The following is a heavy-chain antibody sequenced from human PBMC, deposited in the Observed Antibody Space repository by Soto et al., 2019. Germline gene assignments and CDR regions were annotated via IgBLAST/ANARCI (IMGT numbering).Heavy chain of an antibody. CDR3: ARGYRQTGKSSSCVFDY. CDR2: IFYSGST. J-gene: IGHJ4*02. V-gene: IGHV4-31*03. CDR1: GGSITSGGYY. D-gene: IGHD6-13*01. Sequence: QVQLQESGPGLVKPSQTLSLICTVSGGSITSGGYYWNWIRQHPGKGLEWIGYIFYSGSTYYNPYHRRRVTLSADTSENQFSLNLSSVTAADTAVYFCARGYRQTGKSSSCVFDYWGQGTLVYVSS.